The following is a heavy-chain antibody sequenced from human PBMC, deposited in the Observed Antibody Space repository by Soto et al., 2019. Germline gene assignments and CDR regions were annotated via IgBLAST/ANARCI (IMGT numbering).Heavy chain of an antibody. J-gene: IGHJ6*02. CDR2: IIPIFGTA. V-gene: IGHV1-69*13. CDR1: GGTFSSYA. CDR3: ARETDVDTAMGSFYYYYGMDV. Sequence: SVKVSCKATGGTFSSYAISWVRQAPGQGLEWMGGIIPIFGTANYAQKFQGRVTITADESTSTAYMELSSLRSEDTAVYYCARETDVDTAMGSFYYYYGMDVWGQGTTVTVSS. D-gene: IGHD5-18*01.